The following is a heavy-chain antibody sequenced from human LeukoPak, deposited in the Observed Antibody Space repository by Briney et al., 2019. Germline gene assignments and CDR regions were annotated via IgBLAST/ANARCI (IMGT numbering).Heavy chain of an antibody. D-gene: IGHD3-3*01. V-gene: IGHV5-51*01. CDR2: IYPGDSDT. Sequence: GESLKISCKGSGYTFTNYWIGWVRQMPGKGLEFMGIIYPGDSDTRYSPSFQGQVTISVDKSISTAYLQWSSLKASDTVMYYCARMYDFWSGYYFDYWGQGTLVTVSS. CDR3: ARMYDFWSGYYFDY. J-gene: IGHJ4*02. CDR1: GYTFTNYW.